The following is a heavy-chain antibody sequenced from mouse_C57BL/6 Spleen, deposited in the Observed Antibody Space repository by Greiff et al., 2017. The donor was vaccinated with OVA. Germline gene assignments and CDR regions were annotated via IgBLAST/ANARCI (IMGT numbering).Heavy chain of an antibody. D-gene: IGHD2-1*01. CDR2: IYPRSGNT. V-gene: IGHV1-81*01. Sequence: QVQLQQSGAELARPGASVKLSCKASGYTFTSYGISWVKQRTGQGLEWIGEIYPRSGNTYYNEKFKGKATLTADKSSSTAYMELRSLTSEDSAVYFCARDYGNPLYFDVWGTGTTVTVSS. CDR3: ARDYGNPLYFDV. J-gene: IGHJ1*03. CDR1: GYTFTSYG.